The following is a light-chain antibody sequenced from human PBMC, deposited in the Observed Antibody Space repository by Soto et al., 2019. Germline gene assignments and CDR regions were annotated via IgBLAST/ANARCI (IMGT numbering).Light chain of an antibody. CDR2: DNN. Sequence: QSVLTQPPSVSAAPGQKVTISCSGSSFNIGNSYVSWYQQLPGTAPKLLIYDNNKRPSGIPDRFSGSKSGTSATLGITGLQTGDDADYYCGTWDSSLSAAVFGGGTQLTVL. J-gene: IGLJ7*01. CDR1: SFNIGNSY. V-gene: IGLV1-51*01. CDR3: GTWDSSLSAAV.